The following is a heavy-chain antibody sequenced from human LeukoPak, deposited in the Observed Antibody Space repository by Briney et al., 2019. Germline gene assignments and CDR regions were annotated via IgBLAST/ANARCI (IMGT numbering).Heavy chain of an antibody. CDR2: IYYSGST. Sequence: ASETLSLTCTVSGGSISSSSYYWGWIRQPPGKGLEWIGSIYYSGSTYYNPSLKSRVTISVDTSKNQFSLKLSSVTAADTAVYYCARRRGDRGYDWGQGTLVTVSS. V-gene: IGHV4-39*01. CDR3: ARRRGDRGYD. D-gene: IGHD1-1*01. J-gene: IGHJ4*02. CDR1: GGSISSSSYY.